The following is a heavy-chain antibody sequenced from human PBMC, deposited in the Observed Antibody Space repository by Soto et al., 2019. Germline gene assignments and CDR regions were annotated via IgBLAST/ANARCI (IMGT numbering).Heavy chain of an antibody. V-gene: IGHV3-7*03. CDR2: IKQDGSEK. J-gene: IGHJ4*02. Sequence: GSLRLSCAASGFTFSSYWMSWVRQAPGKGVEWVANIKQDGSEKYYVDSVKGRFTISRDNAKNSLYLQMNSLRAEDTAVYYCARVGYTIFGVVINPNFDYWGQGTLVTVSS. CDR3: ARVGYTIFGVVINPNFDY. CDR1: GFTFSSYW. D-gene: IGHD3-3*01.